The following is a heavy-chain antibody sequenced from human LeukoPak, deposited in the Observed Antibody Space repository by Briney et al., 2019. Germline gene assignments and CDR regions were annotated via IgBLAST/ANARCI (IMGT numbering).Heavy chain of an antibody. CDR1: GDSISHSY. V-gene: IGHV4-59*01. Sequence: SETLSLTCTVSGDSISHSYWNWIRQPPGKGLEWIGYIYSSGSTNYNPSLKSRLTISVDASKNQFSLKLTSVTAADTAVYYCARAYYYGSGSYGLDYWGQGTLVTVSS. CDR2: IYSSGST. D-gene: IGHD3-10*01. CDR3: ARAYYYGSGSYGLDY. J-gene: IGHJ4*02.